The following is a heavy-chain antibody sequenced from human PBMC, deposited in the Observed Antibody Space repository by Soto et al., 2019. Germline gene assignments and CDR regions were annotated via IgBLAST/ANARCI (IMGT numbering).Heavy chain of an antibody. V-gene: IGHV4-4*02. CDR3: ARERGQGYDSSGYPFDY. Sequence: SETLSLTCAVSGGSISSSNWWSWVRQPPGKGLEWIGEIYHSGCTNYNPSLKSRVTISVDKSKNQFSLKLSSVTAADTAVYYCARERGQGYDSSGYPFDYWGQGTLVTVSS. CDR2: IYHSGCT. CDR1: GGSISSSNW. J-gene: IGHJ4*02. D-gene: IGHD3-22*01.